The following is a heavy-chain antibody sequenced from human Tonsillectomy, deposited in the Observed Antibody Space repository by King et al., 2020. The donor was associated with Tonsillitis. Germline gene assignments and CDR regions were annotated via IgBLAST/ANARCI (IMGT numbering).Heavy chain of an antibody. CDR1: GLTFDDYA. D-gene: IGHD5-18*01. Sequence: VQLVESGGDLVQPGRSLTISCAASGLTFDDYAMHWVRLLPGKGLEWVSGISWNSGSKGYADSVKGRFTISRDNAKNSLYLQMNSLRVEDTALYYCAKARGFSYGQYSFDMWGQGTMVTVSS. CDR2: ISWNSGSK. V-gene: IGHV3-9*01. CDR3: AKARGFSYGQYSFDM. J-gene: IGHJ3*02.